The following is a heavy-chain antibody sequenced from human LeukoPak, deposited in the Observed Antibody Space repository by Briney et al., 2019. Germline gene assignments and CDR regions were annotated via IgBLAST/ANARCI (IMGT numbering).Heavy chain of an antibody. J-gene: IGHJ4*02. CDR3: ARAWPLMVYAPDY. CDR2: ISSSSYI. V-gene: IGHV3-21*01. Sequence: GGSLRLSCAASGFTFSSYSMNWVRQAPGKGLEWVSSISSSSYIYYADSVKGRFTISRDNAKNSLYLQMNSLRAEDTAVYYCARAWPLMVYAPDYWGQGTLVTVSS. D-gene: IGHD2-8*01. CDR1: GFTFSSYS.